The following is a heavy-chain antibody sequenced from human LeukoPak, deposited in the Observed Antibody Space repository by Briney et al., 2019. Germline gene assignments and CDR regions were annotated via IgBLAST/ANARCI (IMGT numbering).Heavy chain of an antibody. D-gene: IGHD1/OR15-1a*01. CDR2: IYYSGST. CDR1: GYSISSGYY. J-gene: IGHJ5*02. CDR3: ARVPANINWFDP. V-gene: IGHV4-61*01. Sequence: SETLSLTCAVSGYSISSGYYWGWIRQPPGKGLEWIGYIYYSGSTNYNPSLKSRVTISVDTSKNQFSLKLSSVTAADTAVYYCARVPANINWFDPWGQGTLVTVSS.